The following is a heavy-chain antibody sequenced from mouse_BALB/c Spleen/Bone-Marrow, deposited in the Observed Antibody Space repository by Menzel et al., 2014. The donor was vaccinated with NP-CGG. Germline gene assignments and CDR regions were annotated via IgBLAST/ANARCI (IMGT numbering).Heavy chain of an antibody. J-gene: IGHJ3*01. Sequence: EVMLVESGGGLVQPGGSLKLSCATSGFTFSDYYMYWVRQTPEKRLEWVAYISNGGGSTYYPDTVKGRFTISRDNAKNPLYLQMSRLKSEGTAMYYCARHDGYRTWFAYWGQGTLVTVSA. D-gene: IGHD2-3*01. V-gene: IGHV5-12*02. CDR1: GFTFSDYY. CDR2: ISNGGGST. CDR3: ARHDGYRTWFAY.